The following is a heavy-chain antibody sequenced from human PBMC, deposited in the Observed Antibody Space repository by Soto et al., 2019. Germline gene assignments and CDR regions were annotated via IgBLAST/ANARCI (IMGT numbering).Heavy chain of an antibody. Sequence: QVQLQESGPGLVKPSETLSLTCTVSGGSISGYYYSWIRQTPGKGLEWIGQIYYSGSTKYNPSLKSRVSMSVETSKNQVSLKLTSVTAADTAFSYCAMVVTTLYNWFDPWGQGTLVSVSS. V-gene: IGHV4-59*08. CDR2: IYYSGST. CDR3: AMVVTTLYNWFDP. J-gene: IGHJ5*02. CDR1: GGSISGYY. D-gene: IGHD4-4*01.